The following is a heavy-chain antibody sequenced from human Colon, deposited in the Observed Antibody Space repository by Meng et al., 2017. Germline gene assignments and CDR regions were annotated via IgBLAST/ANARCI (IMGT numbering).Heavy chain of an antibody. D-gene: IGHD6-19*01. CDR2: LTRSGGST. V-gene: IGHV3-23*01. CDR1: GFTFTNYA. CDR3: AAGGDSSGWFFAY. J-gene: IGHJ4*02. Sequence: GESLKISCAASGFTFTNYAMSWVRQAPGKGLEWVSSLTRSGGSTYYPDSVKGRFTISRDNSKNTVYLQMDSLRAEDTALYYCAAGGDSSGWFFAYWGQGTRVTCSS.